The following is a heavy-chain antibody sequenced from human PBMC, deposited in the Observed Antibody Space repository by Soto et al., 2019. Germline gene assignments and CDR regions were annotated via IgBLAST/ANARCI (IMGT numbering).Heavy chain of an antibody. CDR1: GGSISSYY. J-gene: IGHJ4*02. CDR3: ARIRVVRGVSYYFDY. D-gene: IGHD3-10*01. Sequence: SETLSLTCTVSGGSISSYYWSWIRQPPGKGLEWIGYIYYSGSTNYNPSLKSRVTISVDTSKNQFSLKLSSVTAADTAVYYCARIRVVRGVSYYFDYWGQGTLVTVS. CDR2: IYYSGST. V-gene: IGHV4-59*01.